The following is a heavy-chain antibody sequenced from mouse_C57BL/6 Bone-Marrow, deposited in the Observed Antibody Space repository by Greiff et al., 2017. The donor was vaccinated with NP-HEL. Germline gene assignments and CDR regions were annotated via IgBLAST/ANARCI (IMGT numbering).Heavy chain of an antibody. J-gene: IGHJ2*01. CDR3: VRQGYDGYYLDY. CDR1: GFSFNTYA. Sequence: EVQVVESGGGLVQPKGSLKLSCAASGFSFNTYAMNWVRQAPGKGLEWVARIRSKSNNYATYYADSLKDRVTISRDDSESMLYLQMNTLKTEDTAMYYCVRQGYDGYYLDYWGQGTTLTVSS. CDR2: IRSKSNNYAT. D-gene: IGHD2-3*01. V-gene: IGHV10-1*01.